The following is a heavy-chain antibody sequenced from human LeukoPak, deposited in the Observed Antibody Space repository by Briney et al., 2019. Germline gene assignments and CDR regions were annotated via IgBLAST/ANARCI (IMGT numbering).Heavy chain of an antibody. CDR1: GGSFSGYY. J-gene: IGHJ4*02. CDR3: ARHPTYYYGSGSHPPPDY. D-gene: IGHD3-10*01. V-gene: IGHV4-34*01. CDR2: INHSGST. Sequence: SETLSLTCAVYGGSFSGYYWSWIRQPPGKGLEWIGEINHSGSTNYNPSLKSRVTISVDTSKNQFSLKLSSVTAADTAVYYCARHPTYYYGSGSHPPPDYWGQGTLVTAS.